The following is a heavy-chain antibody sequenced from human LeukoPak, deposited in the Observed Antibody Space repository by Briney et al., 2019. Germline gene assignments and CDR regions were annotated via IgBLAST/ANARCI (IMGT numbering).Heavy chain of an antibody. Sequence: GASVKVSCKASGYTLTSYATHWVRQAPGQRREWMGWINAGNGNTKYSQKFQGRVTITRDTSASTAYMELSSLRSEDTAVYYCARDTAQANDYWGQGTLVTVSS. V-gene: IGHV1-3*01. D-gene: IGHD5-18*01. CDR3: ARDTAQANDY. J-gene: IGHJ4*02. CDR1: GYTLTSYA. CDR2: INAGNGNT.